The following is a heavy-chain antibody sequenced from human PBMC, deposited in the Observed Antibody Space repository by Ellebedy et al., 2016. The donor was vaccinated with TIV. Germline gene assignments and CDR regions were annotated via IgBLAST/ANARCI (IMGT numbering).Heavy chain of an antibody. CDR3: ARSKPHLEYSSGWLLYYFDY. V-gene: IGHV3-23*01. Sequence: GGSLRLSXAASGFTFSSYAMSWVRQAPGKGLEWVSAISGSGGSTYYADSVKGRFTISRDNSKNTLYLQMNSLRAEDTAVYYCARSKPHLEYSSGWLLYYFDYWGQGTLVTVSS. D-gene: IGHD6-19*01. CDR1: GFTFSSYA. J-gene: IGHJ4*02. CDR2: ISGSGGST.